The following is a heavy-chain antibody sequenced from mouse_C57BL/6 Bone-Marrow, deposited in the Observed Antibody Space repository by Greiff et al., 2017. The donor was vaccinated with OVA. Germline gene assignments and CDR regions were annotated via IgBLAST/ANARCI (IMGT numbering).Heavy chain of an antibody. Sequence: QVQLQQPGAELVRPGTSVKLSCKASGYTFTSYWMHWVKQRPGQGLEWIGVIDPSDSYTNSNQKFKGKATLTVDTSSRTAYMQLRSLTSEGAAVNYSARAIRRGFAYWGKGTLVTVSA. CDR3: ARAIRRGFAY. D-gene: IGHD2-12*01. V-gene: IGHV1-59*01. J-gene: IGHJ3*01. CDR2: IDPSDSYT. CDR1: GYTFTSYW.